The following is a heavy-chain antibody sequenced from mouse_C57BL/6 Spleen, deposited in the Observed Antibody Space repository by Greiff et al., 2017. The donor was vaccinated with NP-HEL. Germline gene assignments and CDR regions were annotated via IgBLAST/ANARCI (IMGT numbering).Heavy chain of an antibody. V-gene: IGHV3-6*01. CDR1: GYSITSGYY. J-gene: IGHJ4*01. Sequence: EVQLKESGPGLVKPSQSLSLTCSVTGYSITSGYYWNWIRQFPGNKLEWMGYISYDGSNNYNPSLKNRISITRDTSKNQFFLKLNSVTTEDTATYYCASLLWAMDYWGQGTSVTVSS. D-gene: IGHD1-1*02. CDR3: ASLLWAMDY. CDR2: ISYDGSN.